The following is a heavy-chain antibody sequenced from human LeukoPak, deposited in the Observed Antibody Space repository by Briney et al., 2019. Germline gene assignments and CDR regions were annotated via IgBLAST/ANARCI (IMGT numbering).Heavy chain of an antibody. V-gene: IGHV4-38-2*01. Sequence: SETLSLTCGVSGYSISSGYFWVWIRQPPGKGLEWIGSIYYSGSTYYNPSLKSRVTISVDTSKNQFSLKLSSVTAADTAVYYCARPQGFQLLDFEYWGQGTLVTVSS. CDR1: GYSISSGYF. CDR3: ARPQGFQLLDFEY. CDR2: IYYSGST. J-gene: IGHJ4*02. D-gene: IGHD2-2*01.